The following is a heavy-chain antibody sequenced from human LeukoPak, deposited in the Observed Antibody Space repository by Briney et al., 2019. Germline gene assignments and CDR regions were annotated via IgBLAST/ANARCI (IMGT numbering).Heavy chain of an antibody. V-gene: IGHV1-69*06. CDR3: ARELVDTAMANAFDI. J-gene: IGHJ3*02. Sequence: GASVKVSCKASGGTFSSYAISWVRQAPGQGLEWMGGIIPIFGTANYAQKFQGRVTITADKSTSTAYMELSSLRSEDTAVYYCARELVDTAMANAFDIWGQGTMVTVSS. CDR1: GGTFSSYA. D-gene: IGHD5-18*01. CDR2: IIPIFGTA.